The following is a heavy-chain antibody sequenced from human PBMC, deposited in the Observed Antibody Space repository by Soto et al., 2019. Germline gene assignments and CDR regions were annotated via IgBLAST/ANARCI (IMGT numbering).Heavy chain of an antibody. V-gene: IGHV1-18*01. Sequence: QVHLVQSGAEVKKPGASVKVSCKGSGYALTTYVITWVRQAPGQGLEWMGWISAHNGNTNYAQKLQGRVTVTRDTSTSTAYRELRSRRSDDTAVYYCARGRYGDYWGQGALVTVSS. J-gene: IGHJ4*02. CDR2: ISAHNGNT. D-gene: IGHD1-1*01. CDR1: GYALTTYV. CDR3: ARGRYGDY.